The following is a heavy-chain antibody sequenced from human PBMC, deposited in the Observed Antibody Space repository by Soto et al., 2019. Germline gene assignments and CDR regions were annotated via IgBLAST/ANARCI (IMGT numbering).Heavy chain of an antibody. J-gene: IGHJ6*02. Sequence: QVQLVQSGAEMKEPGSSLKVSCKASGGTFSSYVISWVRQAPGQGLEWMGGIIPIFGTANYAQKFQGRVTITADESTSTAYMELSSLRSEDTAVYYCARAPHLAVANYYYYGMDVWGQGTTVTVSS. D-gene: IGHD6-19*01. CDR1: GGTFSSYV. CDR2: IIPIFGTA. CDR3: ARAPHLAVANYYYYGMDV. V-gene: IGHV1-69*01.